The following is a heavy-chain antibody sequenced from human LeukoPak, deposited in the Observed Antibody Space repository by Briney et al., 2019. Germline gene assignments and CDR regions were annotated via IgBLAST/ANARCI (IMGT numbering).Heavy chain of an antibody. Sequence: KPSETLSLTCTVSGGSINNYFWSWIRQPPGKGLEWIGYIYYSGSTYYNPSLKSRVTISVDTSKNQFSLKLSSVTAADTAVYFCARERHGSGYNWFDPWGQGTLVTVSS. D-gene: IGHD5-12*01. CDR1: GGSINNYF. CDR2: IYYSGST. V-gene: IGHV4-30-4*08. CDR3: ARERHGSGYNWFDP. J-gene: IGHJ5*02.